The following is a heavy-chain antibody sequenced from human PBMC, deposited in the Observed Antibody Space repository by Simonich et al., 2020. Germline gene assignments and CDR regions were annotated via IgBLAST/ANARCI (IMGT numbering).Heavy chain of an antibody. J-gene: IGHJ4*02. V-gene: IGHV3-74*01. CDR3: ARNRLDY. CDR1: GFTFSSYW. CDR2: INGDGSST. Sequence: EVQLVESGGGLVQPGGSLRLSCAASGFTFSSYWMHWVRQAPGKGVGVVYSINGDGSSTSYADSVKGRFTIARDNAKNTLYLQMNSLRAEDTAVYYCARNRLDYWGQGTLVTVSS.